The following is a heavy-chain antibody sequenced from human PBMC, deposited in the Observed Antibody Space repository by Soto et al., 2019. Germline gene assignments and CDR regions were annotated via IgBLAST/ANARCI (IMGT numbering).Heavy chain of an antibody. CDR2: ISYDGSNK. CDR1: GFTFSSYG. V-gene: IGHV3-30*18. J-gene: IGHJ4*02. D-gene: IGHD5-18*01. CDR3: AKGLLPDTAMVNFDY. Sequence: EGSLRLSCAASGFTFSSYGMHWVRQAPGKGLEWVAVISYDGSNKYYADSVKGRFTISRDNSKNTLYLQMNSLRAEDTAVYYCAKGLLPDTAMVNFDYWGQGTLVTVSS.